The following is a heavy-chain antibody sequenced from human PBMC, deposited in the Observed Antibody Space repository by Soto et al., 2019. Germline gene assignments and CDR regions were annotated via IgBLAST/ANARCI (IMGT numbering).Heavy chain of an antibody. Sequence: SDTPSITCPVSYTSVSSGSYYSRWLRQPPGKRLEWIGYIYYSGSTNYNPSLKSRVTISGDTSKNQFSLKQSSVTAADTAVYYCARDNRKAGYSSGWYRNFDYWGQGTLGSVSA. CDR2: IYYSGST. J-gene: IGHJ4*02. CDR1: YTSVSSGSYY. V-gene: IGHV4-61*01. D-gene: IGHD6-19*01. CDR3: ARDNRKAGYSSGWYRNFDY.